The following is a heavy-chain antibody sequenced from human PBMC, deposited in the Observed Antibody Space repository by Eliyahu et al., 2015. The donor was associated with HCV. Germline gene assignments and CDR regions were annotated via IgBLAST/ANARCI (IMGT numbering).Heavy chain of an antibody. Sequence: EVQLVESGGGLVKPGRSLRLSCTASGFTFGDYTXSWFRQAPGKGLEWVGFIRSKAYGGTTEYAASVKGRFTISRDDSKSIAYLQMNSLKTEDTAVYYCTREVLSHYYDSQGDAFDIWGQGTMVTVSS. CDR1: GFTFGDYT. D-gene: IGHD3-22*01. V-gene: IGHV3-49*05. J-gene: IGHJ3*02. CDR3: TREVLSHYYDSQGDAFDI. CDR2: IRSKAYGGTT.